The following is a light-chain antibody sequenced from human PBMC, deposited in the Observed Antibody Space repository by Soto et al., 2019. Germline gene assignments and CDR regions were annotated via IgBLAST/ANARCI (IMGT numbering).Light chain of an antibody. V-gene: IGKV1-5*03. CDR3: QQYNSYPLT. CDR2: KAS. Sequence: DIQMTQSPSTLSASVGDRVTLTCRASQSISSWLAWYQQKPGKAPKLLIYKASSLASGVPSRFSGSGSGTEFTLTISSLQPDDFATYYCQQYNSYPLTFGGGTKVEIK. J-gene: IGKJ4*02. CDR1: QSISSW.